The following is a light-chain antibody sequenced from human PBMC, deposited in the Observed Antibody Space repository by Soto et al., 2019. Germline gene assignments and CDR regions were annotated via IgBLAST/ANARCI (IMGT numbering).Light chain of an antibody. CDR1: TSDIGTYSY. J-gene: IGLJ1*01. CDR3: CSSTGISILL. V-gene: IGLV2-14*01. Sequence: QSVLTQPASVSGSPGQSITISCTGTTSDIGTYSYVSWYQQHAGKAPKLIIYEVSHRPSGVSNRFSGSKSGSTASMTISGLQAEDEAHYYCCSSTGISILLFDTGTKVT. CDR2: EVS.